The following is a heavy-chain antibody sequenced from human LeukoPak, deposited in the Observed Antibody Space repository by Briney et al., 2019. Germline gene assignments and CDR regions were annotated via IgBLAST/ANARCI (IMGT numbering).Heavy chain of an antibody. D-gene: IGHD2-21*02. CDR1: GATFSSYV. J-gene: IGHJ4*02. Sequence: GGSLRLSCAASGATFSSYVMNWVRQAPGRGLEWVSGISVSGGNTYYADSVEGRFTISSHSSKSMLYLQMNSLRAEDTAVYYCVKDLGYCGGDCYSGFDYWGQGTLVTVSS. CDR2: ISVSGGNT. V-gene: IGHV3-23*01. CDR3: VKDLGYCGGDCYSGFDY.